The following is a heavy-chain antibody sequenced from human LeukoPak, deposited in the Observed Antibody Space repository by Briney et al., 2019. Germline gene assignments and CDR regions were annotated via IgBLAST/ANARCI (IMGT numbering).Heavy chain of an antibody. Sequence: LGASVEVSCKASGYTFTGYYMHWVRQAPGQGLEWMGWINPNSGGTNYAQKFQGRVTMTRDTSISTAYMELSRLRSDDTAVYYCARGPRRDTTMVRGTIDYWGQGTLVTVSS. J-gene: IGHJ4*02. CDR3: ARGPRRDTTMVRGTIDY. CDR1: GYTFTGYY. D-gene: IGHD5-18*01. V-gene: IGHV1-2*03. CDR2: INPNSGGT.